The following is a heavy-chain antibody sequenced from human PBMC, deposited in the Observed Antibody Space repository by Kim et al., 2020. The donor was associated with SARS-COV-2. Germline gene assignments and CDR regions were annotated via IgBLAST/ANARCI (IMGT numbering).Heavy chain of an antibody. CDR3: AKAYQLPRDWFDP. Sequence: ADSGNGRFTISRDTAKSTLYLKMNSLRAEDTAVYSCAKAYQLPRDWFDPWGQGTLVTVSS. V-gene: IGHV3-23*01. D-gene: IGHD2-2*01. J-gene: IGHJ5*02.